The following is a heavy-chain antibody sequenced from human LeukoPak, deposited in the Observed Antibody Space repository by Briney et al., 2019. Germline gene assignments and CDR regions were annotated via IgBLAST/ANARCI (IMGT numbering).Heavy chain of an antibody. CDR1: GGSISSGDYY. J-gene: IGHJ4*02. V-gene: IGHV4-30-4*03. CDR3: SQQLVRGPPY. Sequence: SETLSLTCTVSGGSISSGDYYWSWIRQPPGKGLEWIGYIYYSGSTNYNPSLKSRVTISVDTSKNQFSLKLSSVTAADTAVYYCSQQLVRGPPYWGQGTLVTVSS. CDR2: IYYSGST. D-gene: IGHD6-13*01.